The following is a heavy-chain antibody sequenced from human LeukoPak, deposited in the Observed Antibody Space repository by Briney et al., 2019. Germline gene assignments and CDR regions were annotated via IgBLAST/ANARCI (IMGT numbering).Heavy chain of an antibody. CDR2: IKSKTDGGTT. J-gene: IGHJ6*03. CDR3: TTAEIVVVPAAIRVDYYYMDV. D-gene: IGHD2-2*02. V-gene: IGHV3-15*01. CDR1: GFTFSSYA. Sequence: GGSLRLSCAASGFTFSSYAMHWVRQAPGKGLEWVGRIKSKTDGGTTDYAAPVKGRFTISRDDSKNTLYLQMNSLKTEDTAVYYCTTAEIVVVPAAIRVDYYYMDVWGKGTTVTVSS.